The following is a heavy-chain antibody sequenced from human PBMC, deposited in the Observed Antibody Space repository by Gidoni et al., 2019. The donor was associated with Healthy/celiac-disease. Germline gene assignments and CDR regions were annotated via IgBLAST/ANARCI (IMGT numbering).Heavy chain of an antibody. J-gene: IGHJ5*02. CDR1: GGSISSSSYY. D-gene: IGHD3-16*01. CDR3: ARDLRSIRSGWFDP. Sequence: QLQLQESGPGLVKPSEPLSLTCTVSGGSISSSSYYWGWIRQPPGKGLEWIGSIYYSGSTYYNPSLKSRVTISVDTSKNQFSLKLSSVTAADTAVYYCARDLRSIRSGWFDPWGQGTLVTVSS. CDR2: IYYSGST. V-gene: IGHV4-39*07.